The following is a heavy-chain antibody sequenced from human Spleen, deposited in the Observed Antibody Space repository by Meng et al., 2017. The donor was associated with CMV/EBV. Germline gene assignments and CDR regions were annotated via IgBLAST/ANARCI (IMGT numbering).Heavy chain of an antibody. J-gene: IGHJ4*02. V-gene: IGHV3-48*04. CDR3: AKFPLTGTSRIAVAGMIDY. CDR1: GFTFSSHG. Sequence: GGSLRLSCAASGFTFSSHGMNWVRQAPGKGLEWVSYMSSSSSTRYYADSVKGRFTISRDNAKNSLYLQVNSLRAEDTAVYYCAKFPLTGTSRIAVAGMIDYWGQGTLVTVSS. D-gene: IGHD6-19*01. CDR2: MSSSSSTR.